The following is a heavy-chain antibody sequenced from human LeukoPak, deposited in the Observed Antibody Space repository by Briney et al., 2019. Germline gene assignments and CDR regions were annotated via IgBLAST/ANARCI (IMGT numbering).Heavy chain of an antibody. D-gene: IGHD6-19*01. V-gene: IGHV1-46*01. CDR1: GYTFTSYY. CDR2: INPSGGST. Sequence: ASVKVSCKASGYTFTSYYMHWVRQAPGQGLEWMGIINPSGGSTSYAQKFQGRVTMTRDTSISTAYMELSRLRSDDTAVYYCARQLGVTVAEGYWGQGTLVTVSS. J-gene: IGHJ4*02. CDR3: ARQLGVTVAEGY.